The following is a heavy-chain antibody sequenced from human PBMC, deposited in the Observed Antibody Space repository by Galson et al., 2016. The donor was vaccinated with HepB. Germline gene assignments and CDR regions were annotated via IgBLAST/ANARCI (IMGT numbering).Heavy chain of an antibody. CDR1: GHGFISYG. Sequence: SVKVSYKASGHGFISYGISWVRRARGQGLEWMGWISTYNGNTNYEQKFKGRVTLTADISTSTAQMELRSLRSDDTAVYYCARDGTLSGSYYHFYGMDVWGQGTTVTVSS. J-gene: IGHJ6*02. D-gene: IGHD1-26*01. CDR2: ISTYNGNT. CDR3: ARDGTLSGSYYHFYGMDV. V-gene: IGHV1-18*01.